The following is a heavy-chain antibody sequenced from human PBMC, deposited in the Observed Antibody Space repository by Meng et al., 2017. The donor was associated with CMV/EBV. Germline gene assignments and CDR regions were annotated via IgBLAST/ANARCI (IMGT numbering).Heavy chain of an antibody. CDR2: ISNSDGST. J-gene: IGHJ5*02. D-gene: IGHD6-13*01. Sequence: GESLKISCAASGFIFSTYAMNWVRQAPGKGLEWVSGISNSDGSTYYADSVKGRFTISRDNAKNSLYLQMNSLRAEDTAVYYCARDRAAPGWFDPWGQGTLVTVSS. CDR1: GFIFSTYA. CDR3: ARDRAAPGWFDP. V-gene: IGHV3-23*01.